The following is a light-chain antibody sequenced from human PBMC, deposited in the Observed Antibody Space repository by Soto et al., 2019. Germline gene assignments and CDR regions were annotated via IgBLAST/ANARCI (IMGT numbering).Light chain of an antibody. Sequence: VRTKAALTLSETPSERAIFXXRXSQSVGSNIAWYQQKPGQSPRLLVYDASTRATAIPARFSGSGSGTEFTLTINTLQPEDFAVYYCQQYYQWPSYTLGQGSKVAIK. J-gene: IGKJ2*01. CDR1: QSVGSN. V-gene: IGKV3-15*01. CDR2: DAS. CDR3: QQYYQWPSYT.